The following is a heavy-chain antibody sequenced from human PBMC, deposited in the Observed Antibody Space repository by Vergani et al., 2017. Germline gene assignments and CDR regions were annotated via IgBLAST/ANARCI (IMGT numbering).Heavy chain of an antibody. CDR2: IRSKAYGGTT. CDR3: TREGDDSSGYIFDY. D-gene: IGHD3-22*01. CDR1: GFTFGDYA. Sequence: EVQLVESGGGLVQPGRSLRLSCTASGFTFGDYAMSWVRQAPGKGLEWVGFIRSKAYGGTTEYAESVKGRFTISRDDSKSIAYLQMNSLKTEYTAVYYCTREGDDSSGYIFDYWGQGTLVTVSS. V-gene: IGHV3-49*04. J-gene: IGHJ4*02.